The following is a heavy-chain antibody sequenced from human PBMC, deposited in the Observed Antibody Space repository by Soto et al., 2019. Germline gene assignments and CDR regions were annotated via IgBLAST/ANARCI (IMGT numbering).Heavy chain of an antibody. V-gene: IGHV1-69*01. CDR2: NLPRFNIS. CDR3: ARRRLGYGSWYFDF. Sequence: QVQLVQSGAEVKKPGSSVKVSCKASGGAFSSYAISWVRQAPGQGLEWMGGNLPRFNISNYAQKFQGRVTITADEPPSTAYMDLSNLTSEDTAVYYCARRRLGYGSWYFDFWGRGTLITVSS. D-gene: IGHD3-10*01. J-gene: IGHJ2*01. CDR1: GGAFSSYA.